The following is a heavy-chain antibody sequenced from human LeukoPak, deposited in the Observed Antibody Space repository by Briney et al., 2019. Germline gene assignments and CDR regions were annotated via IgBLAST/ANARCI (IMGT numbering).Heavy chain of an antibody. V-gene: IGHV4-39*07. CDR1: GGSISSSSYY. D-gene: IGHD5-18*01. J-gene: IGHJ4*02. Sequence: PSETLSLTCTVSGGSISSSSYYWGWIRQPPGKGLEWIGSIYYSGSTYYNPSLKSRVTISVDTSKNQFSLKLSSVTAADTAVYYCARILRGYNYGRGIDYWGQGTLVTVSS. CDR3: ARILRGYNYGRGIDY. CDR2: IYYSGST.